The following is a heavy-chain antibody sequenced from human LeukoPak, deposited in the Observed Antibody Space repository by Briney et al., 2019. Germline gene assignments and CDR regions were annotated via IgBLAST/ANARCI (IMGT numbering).Heavy chain of an antibody. J-gene: IGHJ3*02. V-gene: IGHV4-38-2*02. D-gene: IGHD3-10*01. CDR1: GYSISSGYY. CDR3: AKSNGYGLVDI. Sequence: PSETLFLTCTASGYSISSGYYWGWIRQPPGKGLEWIGSIYHSGITYYTPSLKSRVTISVDTSKNQFSLKLNSVTAADTAVYYCAKSNGYGLVDIWGRGTMVTVSS. CDR2: IYHSGIT.